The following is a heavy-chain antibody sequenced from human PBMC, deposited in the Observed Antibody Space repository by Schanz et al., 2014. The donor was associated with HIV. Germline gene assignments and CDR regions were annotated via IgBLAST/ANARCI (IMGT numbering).Heavy chain of an antibody. Sequence: QVQLVESGGGVVQPGTSLRLSCVTSGFRFSSYGMHWVRQAPGKGLEWVAILWFDGSIDYYVDSVKGRFTISRDNSKNTLFLQMNSLSPEDTGIYYCARDNRGDYYLDSWGQGPLVTVSS. V-gene: IGHV3-33*01. CDR1: GFRFSSYG. D-gene: IGHD4-17*01. CDR2: LWFDGSID. J-gene: IGHJ1*01. CDR3: ARDNRGDYYLDS.